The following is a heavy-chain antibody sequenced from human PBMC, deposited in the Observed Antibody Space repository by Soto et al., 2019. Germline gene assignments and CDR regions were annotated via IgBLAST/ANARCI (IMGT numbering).Heavy chain of an antibody. V-gene: IGHV3-23*01. D-gene: IGHD6-13*01. CDR1: GFTFSSYP. Sequence: GGSLRLSCAASGFTFSSYPMSWVRQAPGKGLEWVSAISGSGGSTYYADSVKGRFTISRDNSKNTLYLQMNSLRAEDTAVYYCAGIAAAGVAEYFQHWGQGTLVTVSS. J-gene: IGHJ1*01. CDR2: ISGSGGST. CDR3: AGIAAAGVAEYFQH.